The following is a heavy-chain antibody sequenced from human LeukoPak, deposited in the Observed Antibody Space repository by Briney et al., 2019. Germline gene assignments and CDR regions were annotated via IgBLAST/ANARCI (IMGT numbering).Heavy chain of an antibody. CDR2: ISGDGGVT. CDR3: AKSVSPPDASDI. Sequence: GGSLRLSCAAPGFTFDEYAMNWVRQAPGKGLEWVSLISGDGGVTYYADSVKGRFTISRNNSKNSVYLQMNSLRPEDTALYYCAKSVSPPDASDIWGQGTMVTVSS. CDR1: GFTFDEYA. J-gene: IGHJ3*02. V-gene: IGHV3-43*02.